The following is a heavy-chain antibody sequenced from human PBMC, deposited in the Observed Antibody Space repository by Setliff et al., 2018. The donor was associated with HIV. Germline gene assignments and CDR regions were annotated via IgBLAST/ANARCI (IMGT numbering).Heavy chain of an antibody. J-gene: IGHJ5*02. CDR3: AGVRYCSGGSCYGGEYWFDP. CDR1: GYTFTSYY. Sequence: ASVKVSCKASGYTFTSYYIHWVRQAPGQGLEWMGVIHPSGGSTSYAQSFQDRVTMTRDTSTSTVYMELSSLRSEDTAVYYCAGVRYCSGGSCYGGEYWFDPWGQVTLVTVSS. CDR2: IHPSGGST. V-gene: IGHV1-46*01. D-gene: IGHD2-15*01.